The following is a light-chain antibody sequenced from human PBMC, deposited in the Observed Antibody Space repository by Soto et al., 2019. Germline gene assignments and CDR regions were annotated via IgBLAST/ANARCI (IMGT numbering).Light chain of an antibody. CDR2: GVS. CDR1: QSVTIHY. CDR3: QQYGSSPFT. Sequence: ENVMTQSPGTLSLSPGERATLSCRASQSVTIHYLAWYQQKPGQAPRLLIYGVSNRATGIPNRFSGSGSGTDFTLTISRLEPEDFAVYYCQQYGSSPFTFGPGTKVDIK. J-gene: IGKJ3*01. V-gene: IGKV3-20*01.